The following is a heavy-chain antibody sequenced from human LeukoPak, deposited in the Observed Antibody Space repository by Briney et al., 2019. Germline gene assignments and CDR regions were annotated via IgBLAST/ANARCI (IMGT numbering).Heavy chain of an antibody. V-gene: IGHV3-7*01. J-gene: IGHJ4*02. D-gene: IGHD2-15*01. CDR1: GFTFSSYW. CDR3: AKDYCSGGSCYLDY. CDR2: TKQDGSEK. Sequence: GGSLRLPCAASGFTFSSYWMTWVRQAPGKGLEWVANTKQDGSEKYYVDSVKGRFTISRDNAKNSLYLQMNSLRAEDTAVYYCAKDYCSGGSCYLDYWGQGTLVTVSS.